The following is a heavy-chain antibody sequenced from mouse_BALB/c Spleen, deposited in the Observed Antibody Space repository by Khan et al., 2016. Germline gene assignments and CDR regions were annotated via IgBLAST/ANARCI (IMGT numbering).Heavy chain of an antibody. Sequence: QIQLVQSGPELKKPGETVRISCKASGYTFTTAGMQWVQKMPGKGLKWIGWINTHSGVPKYAADFKGRFAFSLETSASTAYLQISNLKNEDTATYFCARCGNFFHWYFDVWGAGTTVTVSS. CDR3: ARCGNFFHWYFDV. D-gene: IGHD2-1*01. CDR1: GYTFTTAG. J-gene: IGHJ1*01. CDR2: INTHSGVP. V-gene: IGHV9-4*02.